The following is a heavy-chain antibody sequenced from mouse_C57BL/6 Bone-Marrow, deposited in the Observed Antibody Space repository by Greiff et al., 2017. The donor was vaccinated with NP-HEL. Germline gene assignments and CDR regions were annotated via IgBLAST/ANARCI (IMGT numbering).Heavy chain of an antibody. CDR3: ARRLWYYYAMDY. CDR1: GYTFTSYW. CDR2: IHPNSGST. Sequence: VQLQQPGAELVKPGASVKLSCKASGYTFTSYWMHWVKQRPGQGLEWIGMIHPNSGSTNYNEKFKSKATLTVDKSSSTAYMQLSSLTSEDSAVYYCARRLWYYYAMDYWGQGTSVTVSS. D-gene: IGHD1-1*02. J-gene: IGHJ4*01. V-gene: IGHV1-64*01.